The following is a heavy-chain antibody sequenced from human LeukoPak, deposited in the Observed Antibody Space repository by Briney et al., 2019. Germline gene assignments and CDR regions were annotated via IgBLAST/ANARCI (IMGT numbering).Heavy chain of an antibody. J-gene: IGHJ4*02. CDR2: LYHSGRT. D-gene: IGHD6-13*01. CDR3: ARGEDEKYSSSWYRY. V-gene: IGHV4-59*01. CDR1: GGSISSYY. Sequence: KPSETLSLTWTVAGGSISSYYWGWIRQPPGKVMEWDGYLYHSGRTNYIPCLKSRVTISVDTSKNQFSLKLSSVTAADTAVYYCARGEDEKYSSSWYRYWGQGTLVTVSS.